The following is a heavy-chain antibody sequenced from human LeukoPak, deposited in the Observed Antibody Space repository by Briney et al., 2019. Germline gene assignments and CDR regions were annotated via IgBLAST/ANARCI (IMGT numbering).Heavy chain of an antibody. CDR3: ARGSSSYDPDAFDI. J-gene: IGHJ3*02. CDR2: IYYSGST. D-gene: IGHD5-12*01. V-gene: IGHV4-59*01. Sequence: PSETLSLTCTVSGGSISSYYWSWIRQPPGKGLEWIGYIYYSGSTNYNPSLKSRVTISVDTSKNQFSLKLSSVTAADTAVYYCARGSSSYDPDAFDIWGQGTMVTVSS. CDR1: GGSISSYY.